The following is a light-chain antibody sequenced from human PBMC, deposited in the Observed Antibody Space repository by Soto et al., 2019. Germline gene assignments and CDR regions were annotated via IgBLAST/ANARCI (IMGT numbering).Light chain of an antibody. CDR2: GAS. CDR3: QQYNNWPQT. CDR1: QSVSSN. V-gene: IGKV3-15*01. Sequence: ELVMTQSPATLSVSPGERATLSCRASQSVSSNLAWYQQKPGQAPRLLIYGASTRATGIPARFSGSGSGTEFTLTISSLQSADFAVYYCQQYNNWPQTFGQGTKVEIK. J-gene: IGKJ1*01.